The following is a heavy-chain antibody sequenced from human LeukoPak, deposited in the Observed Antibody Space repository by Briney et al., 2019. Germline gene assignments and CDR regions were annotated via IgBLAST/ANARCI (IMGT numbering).Heavy chain of an antibody. CDR1: GGSISSYY. CDR2: IYYSGST. Sequence: SETLSLTCTVSGGSISSYYWSWIRQPPGKGLEWIGYIYYSGSTNYNPSLKSRVTISVDTSKNQFSLKLSSVTAADTAVYYCARDDSVAARPFDYWGQGTLVTVSS. CDR3: ARDDSVAARPFDY. J-gene: IGHJ4*02. D-gene: IGHD6-6*01. V-gene: IGHV4-59*01.